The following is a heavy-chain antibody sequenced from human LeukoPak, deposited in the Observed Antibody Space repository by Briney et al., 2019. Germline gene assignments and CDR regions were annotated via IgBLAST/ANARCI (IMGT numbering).Heavy chain of an antibody. Sequence: SETLSLTCTVSGGSISSSSYYWGWIRQPPGKGLEWIGSIYYSGSTYYNPSLKSRVTISVDTPKNQFSLKLSSVTAADTAVYYCARHSDYYDSSGRIDYWGQGTLVTVSS. CDR2: IYYSGST. J-gene: IGHJ4*02. CDR3: ARHSDYYDSSGRIDY. D-gene: IGHD3-22*01. CDR1: GGSISSSSYY. V-gene: IGHV4-39*01.